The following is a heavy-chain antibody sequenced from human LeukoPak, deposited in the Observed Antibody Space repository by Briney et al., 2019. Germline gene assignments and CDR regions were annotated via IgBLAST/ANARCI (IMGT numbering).Heavy chain of an antibody. CDR2: FDPEDDER. D-gene: IGHD1-1*01. J-gene: IGHJ4*02. CDR1: GYALSESS. V-gene: IGHV1-24*01. CDR3: ATGRAGSLLDY. Sequence: GASVNVSCKVSGYALSESSMHWVRQAPGKGLEWMGGFDPEDDERVYAQMLQGRLTMTEDTSTDTAYMELSSLRSEETAVYFCATGRAGSLLDYWGQGTVVTVSS.